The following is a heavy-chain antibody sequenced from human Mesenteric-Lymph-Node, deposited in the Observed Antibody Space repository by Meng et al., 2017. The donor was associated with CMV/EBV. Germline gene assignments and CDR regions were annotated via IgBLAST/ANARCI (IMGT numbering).Heavy chain of an antibody. J-gene: IGHJ4*02. CDR1: GFSFDDYG. CDR2: INWSSAGT. Sequence: GGSLRLSCVASGFSFDDYGMTWVRQAPGKGLEWVSGINWSSAGTYYADSVKGRFTISRDNAKNSLYLQMNSLRDEDTALYYCAGIGDSSGYAKIDYWGQGTLVTVSS. CDR3: AGIGDSSGYAKIDY. V-gene: IGHV3-20*04. D-gene: IGHD3-22*01.